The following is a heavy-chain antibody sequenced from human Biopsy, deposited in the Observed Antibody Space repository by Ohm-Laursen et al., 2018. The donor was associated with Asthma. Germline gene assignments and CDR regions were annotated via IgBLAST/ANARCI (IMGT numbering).Heavy chain of an antibody. CDR3: ARAVDYSHYYGIDV. V-gene: IGHV1-18*01. CDR1: GYTFNCAG. Sequence: SVKVSCKTSGYTFNCAGITWVRQAPGQGLEWMGWISVYNGNTEVAQKLQDRVTMITDTSTSTAYMELRSLRSDDTAVYFCARAVDYSHYYGIDVWGQGTTVTVS. D-gene: IGHD3-10*01. CDR2: ISVYNGNT. J-gene: IGHJ6*02.